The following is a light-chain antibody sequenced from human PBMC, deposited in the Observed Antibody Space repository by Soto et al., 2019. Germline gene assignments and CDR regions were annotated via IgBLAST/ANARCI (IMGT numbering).Light chain of an antibody. V-gene: IGKV3-11*01. J-gene: IGKJ1*01. CDR3: QQRSNWPGT. Sequence: EIVLTQSPGTLSLSPGERATLSCRASQSVSNYLGWYQQKPGQAPRLLIYDASNRATGIPARFSGSGSGTDFTLTISILEPEDFAVYYCQQRSNWPGTFGQGTKVEIK. CDR2: DAS. CDR1: QSVSNY.